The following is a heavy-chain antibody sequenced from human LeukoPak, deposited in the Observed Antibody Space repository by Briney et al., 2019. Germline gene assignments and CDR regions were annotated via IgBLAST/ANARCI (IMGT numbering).Heavy chain of an antibody. CDR2: INHSGST. Sequence: SETLSLTCAVYGGSFSGYYWSWIRQPPGKGLEWIGEINHSGSTNYNPSLKSRVTISVDTSKNQFSLKLSPVTAADTAVYYCARSGQWLVRVFDYWGQGTLVTVSS. CDR3: ARSGQWLVRVFDY. D-gene: IGHD6-19*01. CDR1: GGSFSGYY. V-gene: IGHV4-34*01. J-gene: IGHJ4*02.